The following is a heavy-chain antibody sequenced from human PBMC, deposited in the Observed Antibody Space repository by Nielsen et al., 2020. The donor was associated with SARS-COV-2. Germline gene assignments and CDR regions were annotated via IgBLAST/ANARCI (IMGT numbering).Heavy chain of an antibody. V-gene: IGHV3-7*03. CDR3: AKDREESPITIFGVVISGMDV. J-gene: IGHJ6*02. Sequence: GESLKISCAASGFTFSSYWMSWVRQAPGKGLEWVANIKQDGSEKYYVDSVKGRFTISRDNSKNTLYLQMNSLRAEDTAVYYCAKDREESPITIFGVVISGMDVWGQGTTVTVFS. D-gene: IGHD3-3*01. CDR1: GFTFSSYW. CDR2: IKQDGSEK.